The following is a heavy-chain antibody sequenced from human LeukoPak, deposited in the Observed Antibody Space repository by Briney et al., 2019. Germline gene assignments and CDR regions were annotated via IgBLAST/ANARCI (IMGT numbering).Heavy chain of an antibody. CDR1: GFTFSSYG. V-gene: IGHV3-33*01. D-gene: IGHD3-10*01. Sequence: QPGRSLRLSCAASGFTFSSYGMHWVRRAPGKGLEWVAVIWYDGSNKYYADSVKGRFTISRDNSKNTLYLQMNSLRAEDTTVYYCARAPAGYYGSGSYLDYWGQGTLVTVSS. CDR3: ARAPAGYYGSGSYLDY. J-gene: IGHJ4*02. CDR2: IWYDGSNK.